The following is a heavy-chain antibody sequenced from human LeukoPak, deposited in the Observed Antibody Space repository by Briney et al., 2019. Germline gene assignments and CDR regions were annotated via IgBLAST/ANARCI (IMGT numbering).Heavy chain of an antibody. D-gene: IGHD2-2*01. CDR1: GFTFSGSS. V-gene: IGHV3-73*01. Sequence: TGGSLKLSCAASGFTFSGSSMHWVRQTSGKGLEWIGRIRSKANSYATAYAASVRGRFTVSRDDSKNTAYLQMNSLKTEDTAVYYCTRRQDVEVVPAAISNWFDPWGQGTLVTVSS. CDR3: TRRQDVEVVPAAISNWFDP. J-gene: IGHJ5*02. CDR2: IRSKANSYAT.